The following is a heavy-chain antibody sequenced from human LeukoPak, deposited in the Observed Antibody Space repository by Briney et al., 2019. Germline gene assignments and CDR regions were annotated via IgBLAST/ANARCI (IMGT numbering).Heavy chain of an antibody. D-gene: IGHD1-26*01. J-gene: IGHJ4*02. V-gene: IGHV3-21*01. CDR1: GFTFSSYS. CDR2: ISSSSSYI. CDR3: ARVGWELAYFDY. Sequence: GGSLRLSCAASGFTFSSYSMNWVRQAPGKGLEWVSSISSSSSYIYYADSVKCRFTISKDNAKYSLYLQMNSLRAEDTAVYYCARVGWELAYFDYWGQGTLVTVSS.